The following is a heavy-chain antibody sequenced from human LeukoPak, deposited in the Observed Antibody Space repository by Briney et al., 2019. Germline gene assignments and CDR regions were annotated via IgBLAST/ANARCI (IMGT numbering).Heavy chain of an antibody. D-gene: IGHD3-10*01. J-gene: IGHJ4*02. Sequence: SETLSLTRTVSGGSISSYYWSWIRQPAGKGLGWIGRIYTSGSTNYNPSLKSRVTMSVDTSKNQFSLKLSSVTAADTAVYYCARERMVRGVITFDYWGQGTLVTVSS. CDR2: IYTSGST. V-gene: IGHV4-4*07. CDR1: GGSISSYY. CDR3: ARERMVRGVITFDY.